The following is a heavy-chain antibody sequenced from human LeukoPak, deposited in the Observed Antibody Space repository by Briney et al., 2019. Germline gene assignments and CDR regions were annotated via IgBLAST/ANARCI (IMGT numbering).Heavy chain of an antibody. D-gene: IGHD3-22*01. CDR2: IWYDGSNK. V-gene: IGHV3-33*01. CDR1: GFTFSTYG. Sequence: QPGRSLRLSCAASGFTFSTYGMHWVRQAPGKGLEWVAIIWYDGSNKYYADSVKGRFTIYRDNSKHTLYLQMNSPRAEDTAVYSCARDRSYSSGYYGGSLDYWGQGTLVTVSS. J-gene: IGHJ4*02. CDR3: ARDRSYSSGYYGGSLDY.